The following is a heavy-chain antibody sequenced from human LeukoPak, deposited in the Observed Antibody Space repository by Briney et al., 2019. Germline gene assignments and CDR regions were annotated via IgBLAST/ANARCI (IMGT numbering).Heavy chain of an antibody. V-gene: IGHV3-23*01. D-gene: IGHD5-12*01. CDR1: GFTFSSYA. Sequence: GGSLRLACAASGFTFSSYAMSWVRQAPGKGLEWDSAISDSGGSTYYADSVKGRFTISRDNSKNTLYLQMNSLRVEDTAVYYCVRRLHAFDIWGQGTMVTVSS. J-gene: IGHJ3*02. CDR3: VRRLHAFDI. CDR2: ISDSGGST.